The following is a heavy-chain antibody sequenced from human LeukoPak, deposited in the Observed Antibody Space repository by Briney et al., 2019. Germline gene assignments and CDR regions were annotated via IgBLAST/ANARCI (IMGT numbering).Heavy chain of an antibody. Sequence: PGGSLRLSCAASGFTFSSYAMSWVRQAPGKGLEWVSAISGSGGSTYYADSVKGRFTISRDNSKNTLYLQMNSLRAEDTAVYYCANLLWFGELFHDYWGQGTLVTVSS. CDR1: GFTFSSYA. CDR3: ANLLWFGELFHDY. CDR2: ISGSGGST. J-gene: IGHJ4*02. V-gene: IGHV3-23*01. D-gene: IGHD3-10*01.